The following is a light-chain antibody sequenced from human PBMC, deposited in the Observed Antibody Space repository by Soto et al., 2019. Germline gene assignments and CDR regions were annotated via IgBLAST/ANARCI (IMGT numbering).Light chain of an antibody. CDR2: DVS. J-gene: IGLJ1*01. Sequence: QSVLTQPRSVSGSPGQSITISCTGTSSDVGGYNYVSWYRQHPGKAPKLKIYDVSKRPSGVPDRFSGSKSGNTASLTISGLQAEDEADYYCCSYAGSYTHYVFGTGTKVTVL. V-gene: IGLV2-11*01. CDR3: CSYAGSYTHYV. CDR1: SSDVGGYNY.